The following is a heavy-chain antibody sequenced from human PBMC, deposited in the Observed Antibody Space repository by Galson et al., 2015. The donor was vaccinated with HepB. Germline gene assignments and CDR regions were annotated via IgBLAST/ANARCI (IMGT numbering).Heavy chain of an antibody. D-gene: IGHD6-19*01. CDR2: SYYSGST. Sequence: ETLSLTCTVSGGSISSSSYYWGWIRQPPGEGLEWIGSSYYSGSTYYNPSLKSRVTISVDTSKNQFSLKLSSVTAADTAVYYCARHQVRSSGWYLEPLLNWFDPWGQGTLVTVSS. V-gene: IGHV4-39*01. J-gene: IGHJ5*02. CDR3: ARHQVRSSGWYLEPLLNWFDP. CDR1: GGSISSSSYY.